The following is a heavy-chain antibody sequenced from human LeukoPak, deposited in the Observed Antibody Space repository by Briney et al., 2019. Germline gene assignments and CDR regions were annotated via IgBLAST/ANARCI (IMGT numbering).Heavy chain of an antibody. V-gene: IGHV3-23*03. D-gene: IGHD3-22*01. CDR2: IYSGGDK. CDR1: GFTFSSYV. Sequence: PGGSLRLSCAASGFTFSSYVMSWVRQAPGKGLEWVSLIYSGGDKRYAASVKGRFTISRDNSKNTLYLQMDSLRVEDTAVYYCGGYSSLDHWGQGTLVTVSS. CDR3: GGYSSLDH. J-gene: IGHJ4*02.